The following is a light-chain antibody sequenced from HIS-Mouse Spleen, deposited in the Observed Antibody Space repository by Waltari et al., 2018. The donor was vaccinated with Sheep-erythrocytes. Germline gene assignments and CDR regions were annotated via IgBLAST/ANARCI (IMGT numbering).Light chain of an antibody. CDR2: DVS. CDR1: SSDVGGYNY. J-gene: IGLJ1*01. Sequence: QSALTQPRSVSGSPGQSVTIYCTGTSSDVGGYNYVSWYQQHPGKAPKLMIYDVSKRPSGFPDRFSGSKSGNTASLTISGLQAEDEADYYCCSYAGSYNHVFATGTKVTVL. CDR3: CSYAGSYNHV. V-gene: IGLV2-11*01.